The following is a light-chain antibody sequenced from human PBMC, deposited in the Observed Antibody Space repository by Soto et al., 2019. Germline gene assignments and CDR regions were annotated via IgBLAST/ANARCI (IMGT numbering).Light chain of an antibody. CDR3: QQCCASPLT. J-gene: IGKJ4*01. V-gene: IGKV3-20*01. CDR2: DAS. Sequence: EIVLTQSPGTLSLSPGERATLSCRASQTVPKNYLAWYQQKPGQAPRLLIHDASSRASGIPDRFSGSGSGTDFTLTISRLEPEDFAVYYCQQCCASPLTFGGGTKVEIK. CDR1: QTVPKNY.